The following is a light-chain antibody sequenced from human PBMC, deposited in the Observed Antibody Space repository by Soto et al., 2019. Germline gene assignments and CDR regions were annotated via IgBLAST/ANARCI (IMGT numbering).Light chain of an antibody. J-gene: IGKJ5*01. Sequence: EIVFTQSPATLSLSPGGRATLSRWASQSVSNYFVWYQQKPGQAPRLLIYGAFNRAAGIPARFSGSGSGTDFTLTISSLEPEDSAVYYCQQYNNWPPITFGQGTRLEI. CDR3: QQYNNWPPIT. V-gene: IGKV3-11*01. CDR2: GAF. CDR1: QSVSNY.